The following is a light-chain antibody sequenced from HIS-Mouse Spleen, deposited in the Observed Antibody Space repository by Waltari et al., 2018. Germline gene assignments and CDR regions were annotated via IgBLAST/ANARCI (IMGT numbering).Light chain of an antibody. Sequence: SYELTQPPSVSVSPGQTARITSPGDALPKKYAYWYQQKSGQAPVLVIYEDSKRPSGIPERFSGSSSGTMATLTISGAQVEDEADYYCYSTDSSGNHRVFGGGTKLTVL. CDR2: EDS. CDR3: YSTDSSGNHRV. CDR1: ALPKKY. J-gene: IGLJ2*01. V-gene: IGLV3-10*01.